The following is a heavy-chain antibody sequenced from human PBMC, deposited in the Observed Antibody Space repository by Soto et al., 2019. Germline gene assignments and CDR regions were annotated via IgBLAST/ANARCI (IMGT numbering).Heavy chain of an antibody. CDR1: GFTFDDYA. CDR3: ARTGIAVLGFDP. V-gene: IGHV3-9*01. Sequence: HPGGSLRLSCAASGFTFDDYAMHWVRQAPGKGLEWVSGITWNSGSVGYADSVKGRFTISRDNAKNSLYLQMNSLRAEDTAVYYCARTGIAVLGFDPWGQGTLVTVSS. CDR2: ITWNSGSV. J-gene: IGHJ5*02. D-gene: IGHD6-19*01.